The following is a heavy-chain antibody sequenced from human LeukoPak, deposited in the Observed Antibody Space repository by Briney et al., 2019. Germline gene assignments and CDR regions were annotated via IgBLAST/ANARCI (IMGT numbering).Heavy chain of an antibody. V-gene: IGHV3-21*01. CDR3: ARDLRYYGSGSYRPLSY. CDR1: GFTFSSYS. D-gene: IGHD3-10*01. CDR2: ISSSSSYI. Sequence: GGSLRLSCAASGFTFSSYSMNWVRQAPGKGLEWVSSISSSSSYIYYADSVKGRFTISRDNSKNTLYLQMNSLRAEDTAVYYCARDLRYYGSGSYRPLSYWGQGTLVTVSS. J-gene: IGHJ4*02.